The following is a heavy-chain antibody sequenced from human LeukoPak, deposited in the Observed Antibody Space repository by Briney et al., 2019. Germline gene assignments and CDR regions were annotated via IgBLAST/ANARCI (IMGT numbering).Heavy chain of an antibody. CDR3: ARDGSGSYYKSFDY. J-gene: IGHJ4*02. V-gene: IGHV3-33*01. CDR1: GFTFSSYG. D-gene: IGHD3-10*01. Sequence: GGSLRLSCAASGFTFSSYGMHWVRQAPGKGLEWVAVIWYDGSNKYYADSVKGRFTISRDNSKNTLYLQMNSLRAEDTAVYYCARDGSGSYYKSFDYWGQGTLSPSPQ. CDR2: IWYDGSNK.